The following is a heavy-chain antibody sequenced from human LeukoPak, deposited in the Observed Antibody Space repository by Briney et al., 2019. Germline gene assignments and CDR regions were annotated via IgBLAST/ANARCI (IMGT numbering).Heavy chain of an antibody. CDR3: ALRPADGITGTINWFDP. D-gene: IGHD1-7*01. CDR2: INHSGST. Sequence: SETLSLTSAVYGGSFSGYYWSWIRQPPGKGLEWIGEINHSGSTNYNPSLKSRVTISVDTSKNRFCLKLSSVTSAEMAVFYCALRPADGITGTINWFDPWAREPWSPSPQ. J-gene: IGHJ5*02. V-gene: IGHV4-34*01. CDR1: GGSFSGYY.